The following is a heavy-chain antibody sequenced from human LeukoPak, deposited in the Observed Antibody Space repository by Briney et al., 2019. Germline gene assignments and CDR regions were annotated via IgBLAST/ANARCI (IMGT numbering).Heavy chain of an antibody. CDR2: ISSSSSTI. J-gene: IGHJ5*02. D-gene: IGHD3-10*01. CDR3: ARDLKGRYGSGHWFDP. CDR1: GFTFSSYS. V-gene: IGHV3-48*02. Sequence: GGSLRVSCAASGFTFSSYSMDWVRQAPGKGLEWVSYISSSSSTIYYADSVKGRFTISRDNAKNSLYLQMNSLRDEDTAVYYCARDLKGRYGSGHWFDPWGQGTL.